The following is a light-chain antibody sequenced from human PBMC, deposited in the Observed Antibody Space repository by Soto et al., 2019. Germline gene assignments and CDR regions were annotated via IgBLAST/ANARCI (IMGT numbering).Light chain of an antibody. Sequence: QSALTQPASVSGSPGQSITISCTGTSSDVGNYNLVSWYQHHPGKAPNLLIHEGGQRPSGVSRRCSGSKSAITASLTIEGLRTEDEADYYSSSYAGRNTLVFGGGTKVTVL. CDR2: EGG. CDR1: SSDVGNYNL. J-gene: IGLJ3*02. V-gene: IGLV2-23*01. CDR3: SSYAGRNTLV.